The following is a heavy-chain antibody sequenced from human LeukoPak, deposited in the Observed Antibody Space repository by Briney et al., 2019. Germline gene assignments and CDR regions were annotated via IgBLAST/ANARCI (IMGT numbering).Heavy chain of an antibody. Sequence: PETLSLTCAVYGGSFSGYYWSWIRQPPGKGLEWIGEINHSGSTNYNPSLKSRVTISVDTSKNQFSLKLSSVTAADTAVYYCARGSGRYYFDYWGQGTLVTVSS. V-gene: IGHV4-34*01. J-gene: IGHJ4*02. CDR2: INHSGST. CDR3: ARGSGRYYFDY. CDR1: GGSFSGYY.